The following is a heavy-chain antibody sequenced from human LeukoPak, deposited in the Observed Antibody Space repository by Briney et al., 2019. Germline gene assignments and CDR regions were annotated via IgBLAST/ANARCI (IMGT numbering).Heavy chain of an antibody. V-gene: IGHV4-59*01. CDR2: IYYSGST. Sequence: SETLSLTCTVSGGSISSYYWSWIRQPPGKGLEWIGYIYYSGSTNYNPSLKSRVTISVDTSKDQFSLKLSSVTAADTAVYYCARVWGASYYYGSGSHRSDAFDIWGQGTMVTVSS. J-gene: IGHJ3*02. CDR3: ARVWGASYYYGSGSHRSDAFDI. D-gene: IGHD3-10*01. CDR1: GGSISSYY.